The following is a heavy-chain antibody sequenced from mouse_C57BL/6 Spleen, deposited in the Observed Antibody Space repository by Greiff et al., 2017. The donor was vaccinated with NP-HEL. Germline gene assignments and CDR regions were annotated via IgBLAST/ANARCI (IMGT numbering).Heavy chain of an antibody. D-gene: IGHD4-1*01. J-gene: IGHJ4*01. CDR1: GYTFTDYE. Sequence: VKLMESGAELVRPGASVTLSCKASGYTFTDYEMHWVKQTPVHGLEWIGAIDPETGGTAYNQKFKGKAILTADKSSSTAYMELRSLTSEDSAVYYCTRKANWDLYYAMDYWGQGTSVTVSS. CDR2: IDPETGGT. V-gene: IGHV1-15*01. CDR3: TRKANWDLYYAMDY.